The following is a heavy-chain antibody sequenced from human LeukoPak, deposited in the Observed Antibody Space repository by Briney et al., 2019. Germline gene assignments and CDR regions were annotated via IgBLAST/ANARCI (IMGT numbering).Heavy chain of an antibody. J-gene: IGHJ4*02. CDR3: ARDNPYGPLDY. D-gene: IGHD4-17*01. CDR2: ISAHNGDT. CDR1: GYTFASSG. Sequence: WASVKVSCKASGYTFASSGISWVRQAPGHGLEWMAWISAHNGDTKYAQNFQGRVTMTTDTSTSTAYMELKSLRSDDTAVYYCARDNPYGPLDYWGQGTLVTVSS. V-gene: IGHV1-18*01.